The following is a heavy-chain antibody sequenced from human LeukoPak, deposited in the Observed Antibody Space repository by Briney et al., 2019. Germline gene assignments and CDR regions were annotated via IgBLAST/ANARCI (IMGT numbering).Heavy chain of an antibody. CDR1: GYTFTNYY. CDR3: ARDLGPGYNWFDP. Sequence: ASVKVSCKASGYTFTNYYINWVRQAPGQGLEWMGIINPSGGNTRYAQKFQGRVTITADESTSTAYMELSSLRSEDTAVYYCARDLGPGYNWFDPWGQGTLVTVSS. V-gene: IGHV1-46*01. CDR2: INPSGGNT. D-gene: IGHD1-14*01. J-gene: IGHJ5*02.